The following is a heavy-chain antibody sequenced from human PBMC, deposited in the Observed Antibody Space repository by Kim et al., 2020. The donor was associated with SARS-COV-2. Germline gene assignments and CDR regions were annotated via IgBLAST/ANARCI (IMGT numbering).Heavy chain of an antibody. CDR2: INHSGST. V-gene: IGHV4-34*01. J-gene: IGHJ4*02. CDR1: GGSFSGYY. CDR3: ARGAAGAIVVVPAASYYFDY. D-gene: IGHD2-2*01. Sequence: SETLSLTCAVYGGSFSGYYWSWIRQPPGKGLEWIGEINHSGSTNYNPSLKSRVTISVDTSKNQFSLKLSSVTAADTAVYYCARGAAGAIVVVPAASYYFDYWGQGTLVTVSS.